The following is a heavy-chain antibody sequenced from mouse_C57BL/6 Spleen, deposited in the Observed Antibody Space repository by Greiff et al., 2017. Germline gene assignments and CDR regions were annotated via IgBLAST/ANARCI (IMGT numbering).Heavy chain of an antibody. V-gene: IGHV1-54*01. Sequence: VQLVESGAELVRPGTSVKVSCKASGYAFTNYLLEWVKQRPGQGLEWIGVINPGSGGTNYNEKFKGKATLTADKSSSTAYLQLSSLTSEDSAVYFCARGRELLLRYFDVWGTGTTVTVSS. CDR1: GYAFTNYL. D-gene: IGHD1-1*01. CDR3: ARGRELLLRYFDV. J-gene: IGHJ1*03. CDR2: INPGSGGT.